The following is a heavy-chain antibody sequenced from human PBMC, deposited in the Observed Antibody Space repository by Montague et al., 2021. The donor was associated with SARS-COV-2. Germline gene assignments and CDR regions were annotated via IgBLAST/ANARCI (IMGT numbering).Heavy chain of an antibody. V-gene: IGHV3-48*03. Sequence: RLSLSASGFTFSSYEMNWVRQAPGKGLEWVSYISGSGSTIYYADSVKGRFTISRDNAKNSLYLQMNSLRAEDTAVYYCARDGCSGGRCYSSWFDPWGQGTLVTVSS. CDR2: ISGSGSTI. CDR1: GFTFSSYE. D-gene: IGHD2-15*01. CDR3: ARDGCSGGRCYSSWFDP. J-gene: IGHJ5*02.